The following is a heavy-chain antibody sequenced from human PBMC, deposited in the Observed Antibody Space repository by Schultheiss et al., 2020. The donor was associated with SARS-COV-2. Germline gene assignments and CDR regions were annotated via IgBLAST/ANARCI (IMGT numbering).Heavy chain of an antibody. CDR2: ISGSGGST. V-gene: IGHV3-21*01. CDR3: ARGNYSNSAYYYSAMDV. D-gene: IGHD4-11*01. Sequence: GGSLRLSCAVSGFTFSNAWMSWVRQAPGKGLEWVSAISGSGGSTYYADSVKGRFTISRDNAENSLYLQMNSLRVEDTAVYYCARGNYSNSAYYYSAMDVWGQGTTVTVAS. CDR1: GFTFSNAW. J-gene: IGHJ6*02.